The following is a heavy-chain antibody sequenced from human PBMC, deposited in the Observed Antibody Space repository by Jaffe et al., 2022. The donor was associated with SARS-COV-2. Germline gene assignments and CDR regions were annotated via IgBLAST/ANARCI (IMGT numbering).Heavy chain of an antibody. D-gene: IGHD6-19*01. V-gene: IGHV4-59*02. CDR2: IYNGGGP. CDR3: GLGSWLVDF. CDR1: GGSARGTY. J-gene: IGHJ4*02. Sequence: QFQLRESGPGLVRPSETLFLRCTVSGGSARGTYWSWIRQSPGKGLEYIAYIYNGGGPTYNPSLASRVTISADMTNYQFFLNLRSVTTADTAVYYCGLGSWLVDFWGRGTLVTVSS.